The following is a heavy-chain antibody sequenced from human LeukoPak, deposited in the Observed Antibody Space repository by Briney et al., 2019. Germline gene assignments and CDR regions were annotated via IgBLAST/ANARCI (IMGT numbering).Heavy chain of an antibody. Sequence: PGGSLRLSCAASGFTFSSYSMNWVRQAPGKGLEWVSSITSSSNYIYYADSVKGRFTISRDNAKNSLYLQMSSLRAEDTAVYYCARDVIYYYDDSHYPYWGQGTLVTVSS. CDR1: GFTFSSYS. D-gene: IGHD3-22*01. CDR3: ARDVIYYYDDSHYPY. CDR2: ITSSSNYI. J-gene: IGHJ4*02. V-gene: IGHV3-21*01.